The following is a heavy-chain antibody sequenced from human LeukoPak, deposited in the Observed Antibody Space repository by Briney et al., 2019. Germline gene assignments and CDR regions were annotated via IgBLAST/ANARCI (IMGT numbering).Heavy chain of an antibody. CDR1: GGSFSGYY. D-gene: IGHD2-2*01. CDR2: INHSGST. CDR3: ARGAKYQPLLYGPYYYYYMDV. J-gene: IGHJ6*03. Sequence: PSETLSLTCAVYGGSFSGYYWSWIRQPPGKGLEWIGEINHSGSTNYNPSLKSRVTISVDTSKNQFSLKQSSVTAADTAVYYCARGAKYQPLLYGPYYYYYMDVWGKGTTVTVSS. V-gene: IGHV4-34*01.